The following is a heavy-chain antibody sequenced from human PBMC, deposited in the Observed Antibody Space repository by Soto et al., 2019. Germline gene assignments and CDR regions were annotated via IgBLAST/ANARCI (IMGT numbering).Heavy chain of an antibody. CDR2: IYPGDSDT. CDR1: GYSFTSYW. J-gene: IGHJ6*02. D-gene: IGHD1-26*01. CDR3: ARGPGWEPGLSTFYAMGV. Sequence: PGESLKISCKGSGYSFTSYWIGWVRQMPGKGLEWMGIIYPGDSDTRYSPSFQGQVTISRDNAKNSLHLQMNSLRVDDTAVYFCARGPGWEPGLSTFYAMGVWGQGTTVTV. V-gene: IGHV5-51*01.